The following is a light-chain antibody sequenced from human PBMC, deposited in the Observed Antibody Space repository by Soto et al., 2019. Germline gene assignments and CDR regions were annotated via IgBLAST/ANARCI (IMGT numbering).Light chain of an antibody. Sequence: DIQMTQSPSSLSASVGDRVTITCRASQGINNYLAWYQQRPGKVPKLLIYAASTLQSGVPSRFRCSRSGTDFTLTISSLQPEDVATYSCQNYTSAPRTFGQGTKVDIK. CDR3: QNYTSAPRT. CDR1: QGINNY. V-gene: IGKV1-27*01. CDR2: AAS. J-gene: IGKJ1*01.